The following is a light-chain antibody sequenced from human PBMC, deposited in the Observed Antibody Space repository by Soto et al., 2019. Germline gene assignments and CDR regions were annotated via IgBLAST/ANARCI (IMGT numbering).Light chain of an antibody. CDR1: SGSVSTSYY. V-gene: IGLV8-61*01. CDR3: VLYMGSGLGV. CDR2: STN. J-gene: IGLJ3*02. Sequence: VVTQEPSFSVSPGGTVTLTCGLSSGSVSTSYYPSWYQQTPGQAPRTLIYSTNTRSSGVPDRFSGSILGNKAALTITGAQADDESDYYCVLYMGSGLGVFGGGTKLTVL.